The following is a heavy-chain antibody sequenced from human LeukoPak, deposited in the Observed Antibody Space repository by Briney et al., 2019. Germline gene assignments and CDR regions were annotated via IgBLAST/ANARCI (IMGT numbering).Heavy chain of an antibody. CDR3: ARWRLGEVNYFDY. J-gene: IGHJ4*02. V-gene: IGHV4-39*07. CDR1: GGSIRSSNYY. D-gene: IGHD3-10*01. CDR2: IYYSGST. Sequence: PSETLSLTCNVFGGSIRSSNYYWGWIRQPPGKGLEWIGSIYYSGSTYYNPSLKSRVTISVDTSKNQFSLKLSSVTAADTAVYYCARWRLGEVNYFDYWGQGTLVTVSS.